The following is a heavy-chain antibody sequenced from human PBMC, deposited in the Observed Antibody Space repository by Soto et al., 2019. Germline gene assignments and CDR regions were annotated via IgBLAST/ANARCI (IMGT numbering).Heavy chain of an antibody. CDR2: VTQAGNT. V-gene: IGHV4-34*01. CDR1: GGSFSGFH. Sequence: VQLQQWGAGLVKPSETLSLSCAVYGGSFSGFHWAWIRQPPGKGLEWIGDVTQAGNTNYNPSLKTRINLPRNTSKNPISPQMRAVTVPETAVYYWWGGQVGLPDRLFKGINRLRPLGQGTLVTVSS. J-gene: IGHJ5*01. CDR3: WGGQVGLPDRLFKGINRLRP. D-gene: IGHD3-9*01.